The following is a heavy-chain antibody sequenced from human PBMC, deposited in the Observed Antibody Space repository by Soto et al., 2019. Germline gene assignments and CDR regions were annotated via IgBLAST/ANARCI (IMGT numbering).Heavy chain of an antibody. V-gene: IGHV3-73*02. CDR2: IRSRSDSYAT. Sequence: EVRLVESGGGSVRPGGSLKLSCAASGFDFSGSAMYWVRQASGKGLEWVGRIRSRSDSYATSYAESLSGRFTISRDDSRNLVFLEMNGLETDDTAVYYCASMIVGSTSRHRDYDYWGQGTLVTVSS. CDR1: GFDFSGSA. D-gene: IGHD1-26*01. CDR3: ASMIVGSTSRHRDYDY. J-gene: IGHJ4*02.